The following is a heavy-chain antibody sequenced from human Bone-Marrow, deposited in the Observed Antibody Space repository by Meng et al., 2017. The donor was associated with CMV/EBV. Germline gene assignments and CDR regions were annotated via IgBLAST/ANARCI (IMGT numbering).Heavy chain of an antibody. CDR1: GYSFTDYY. Sequence: ASVKVSCKASGYSFTDYYIHWVRETPGPGLEWVGSINPNSGHTDYAQKFQGRVTLTRDTSISTAFMDLNGLTSDDTAVYYCARDRRQDLVPLDYCGPGTLVTVSS. CDR3: ARDRRQDLVPLDY. J-gene: IGHJ4*02. CDR2: INPNSGHT. V-gene: IGHV1-2*02. D-gene: IGHD6-6*01.